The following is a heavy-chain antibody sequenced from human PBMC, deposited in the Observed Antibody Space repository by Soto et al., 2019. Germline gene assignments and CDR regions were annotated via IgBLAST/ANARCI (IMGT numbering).Heavy chain of an antibody. CDR3: ARGNTYFDN. CDR1: GYTFTSYD. V-gene: IGHV1-8*01. J-gene: IGHJ4*02. CDR2: MNLNSGNT. Sequence: QVQLVQSGAEVKKPGASVKVSCKASGYTFTSYDINWVRQSTGQGLEWMGWMNLNSGNTGHAQKFQGRVNMTRNTSTSTAYMELSSLRSEDTAVYYCARGNTYFDNWGQGTLVTVSS.